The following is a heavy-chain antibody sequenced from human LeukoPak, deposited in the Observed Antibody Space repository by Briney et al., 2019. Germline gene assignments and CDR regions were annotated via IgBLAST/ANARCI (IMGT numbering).Heavy chain of an antibody. CDR3: ATVASSSDSYYYYYYTDV. CDR2: IIPIFGTA. Sequence: SVKVSCKASGGTFSSYAISWVRQAPGQGLEWMGGIIPIFGTANYAQKFQGRVTITADESTSTAYMELSSLRSEDTAVYYCATVASSSDSYYYYYYTDVSGKGTTVTISS. V-gene: IGHV1-69*13. D-gene: IGHD6-6*01. CDR1: GGTFSSYA. J-gene: IGHJ6*03.